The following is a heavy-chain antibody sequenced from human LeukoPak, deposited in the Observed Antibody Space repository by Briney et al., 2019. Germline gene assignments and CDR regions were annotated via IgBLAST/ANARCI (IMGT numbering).Heavy chain of an antibody. CDR1: GFTVSSNY. CDR2: LDWDDDK. Sequence: LRLSCAASGFTVSSNYMSWVRQPPGKALEWLALLDWDDDKHYSTSLKTRLTISKDTSKNQVVLTMTNMDPVDTATYYCARTSGYSSGWYLFDYWGQGTLVTVSS. CDR3: ARTSGYSSGWYLFDY. J-gene: IGHJ4*02. V-gene: IGHV2-70*19. D-gene: IGHD6-19*01.